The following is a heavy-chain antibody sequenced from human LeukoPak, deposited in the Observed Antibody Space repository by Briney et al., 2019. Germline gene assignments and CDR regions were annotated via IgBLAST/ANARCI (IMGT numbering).Heavy chain of an antibody. CDR2: IYYSGST. D-gene: IGHD3-22*01. J-gene: IGHJ4*02. V-gene: IGHV4-39*01. CDR1: GGXLSSTDYY. CDR3: ARYSSAYYYDFHY. Sequence: SETLSLTCIVSGGXLSSTDYYWGWIRQPPGKGLEWIGSIYYSGSTSYNPSLKSRVTIFFDTSKSQFSLKLSSVTAADTAVYYCARYSSAYYYDFHYWGQGTLVTVSS.